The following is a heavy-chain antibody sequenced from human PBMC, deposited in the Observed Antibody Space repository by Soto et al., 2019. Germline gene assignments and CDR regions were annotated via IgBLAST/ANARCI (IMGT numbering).Heavy chain of an antibody. CDR2: MFYSGLT. CDR3: APLSVSLSGPYGIHV. CDR1: GYSVTGSDYY. V-gene: IGHV4-39*01. D-gene: IGHD2-15*01. J-gene: IGHJ6*02. Sequence: SETLSLTCSVSGYSVTGSDYYWAWIRQPPGKGLEWIGSMFYSGLTYYNPSLKSRVTLSVDTSKNQFSVRLNSVTAADTAVYYCAPLSVSLSGPYGIHVWGQGTTVTVSS.